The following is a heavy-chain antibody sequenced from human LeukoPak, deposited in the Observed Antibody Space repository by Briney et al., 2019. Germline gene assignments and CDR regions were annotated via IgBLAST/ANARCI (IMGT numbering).Heavy chain of an antibody. V-gene: IGHV4-59*01. Sequence: PGGSLRLSCAVSGFPFSNYGMSWIRQPPGKGLEWIGYIYYSGSTNYNPSLKSRVTISVDTSKNQFSLKLSSVTAADTAVYYCARSGSDSAYYYYMDVWGKGTTVTISS. CDR2: IYYSGST. CDR3: ARSGSDSAYYYYMDV. J-gene: IGHJ6*03. D-gene: IGHD3-10*01. CDR1: GFPFSNYG.